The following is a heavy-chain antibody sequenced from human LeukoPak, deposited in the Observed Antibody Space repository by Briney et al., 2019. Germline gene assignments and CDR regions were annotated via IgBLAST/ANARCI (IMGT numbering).Heavy chain of an antibody. CDR2: IYPGDSDT. D-gene: IGHD3-3*01. Sequence: GESLKISCKGSGYSFTSYWIGWERQMPGKGLEWMGIIYPGDSDTRYSPSFQGQVTISADKSISTAYLQWSSLKASDTAMYYCARTTYYDFWSGQLSDAFDIWGQGTMVTVSS. V-gene: IGHV5-51*01. CDR1: GYSFTSYW. CDR3: ARTTYYDFWSGQLSDAFDI. J-gene: IGHJ3*02.